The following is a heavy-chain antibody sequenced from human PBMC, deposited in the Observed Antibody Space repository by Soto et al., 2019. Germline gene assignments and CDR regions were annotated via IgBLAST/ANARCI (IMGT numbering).Heavy chain of an antibody. D-gene: IGHD1-26*01. Sequence: SETLSLTCTVSGGSIISVGYFWSWIRHHPGKGLEWIGYIYYSESTYYNPSLKSRVTISVDTSKNQFSLKLSSVTAADTAVYYCVRDVPIDAVGATGNNWFDPWGQGTLVTVSS. CDR2: IYYSEST. CDR1: GGSIISVGYF. J-gene: IGHJ5*01. V-gene: IGHV4-31*03. CDR3: VRDVPIDAVGATGNNWFDP.